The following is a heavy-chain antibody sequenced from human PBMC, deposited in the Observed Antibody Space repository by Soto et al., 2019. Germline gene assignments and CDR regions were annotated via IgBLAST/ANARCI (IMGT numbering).Heavy chain of an antibody. V-gene: IGHV1-18*04. CDR1: GYTFTSCG. CDR2: ISAYNGNT. J-gene: IGHJ4*02. CDR3: ARDLFRLGYSGYDVTGHDY. Sequence: ASVKVSCKASGYTFTSCGISWVRQAPGQGLEWMGWISAYNGNTNYAQKLQGRVTMTTDTSTSTAYMELRSLRSDDTAVYYCARDLFRLGYSGYDVTGHDYWGQGPLVTVSS. D-gene: IGHD5-12*01.